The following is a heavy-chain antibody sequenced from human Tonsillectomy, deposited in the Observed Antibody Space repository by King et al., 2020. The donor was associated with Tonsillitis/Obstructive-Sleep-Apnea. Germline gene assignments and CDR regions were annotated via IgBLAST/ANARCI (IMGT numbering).Heavy chain of an antibody. CDR3: ARDYEGDYFDY. CDR1: GVTFSSDG. V-gene: IGHV3-33*01. CDR2: IWDDGSNK. J-gene: IGHJ4*02. Sequence: HVQLGESGGGVVQPGRSLRLSCAASGVTFSSDGMHWVSQAPGKGLDWGAVIWDDGSNKDYADSVKGRFTISRDNSKNTLYLQMNSLRAEDTAVYYCARDYEGDYFDYWGQGTLVTVSS. D-gene: IGHD5-12*01.